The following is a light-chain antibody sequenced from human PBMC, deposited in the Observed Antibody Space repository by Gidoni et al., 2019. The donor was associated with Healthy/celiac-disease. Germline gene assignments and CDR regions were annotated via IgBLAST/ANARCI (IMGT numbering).Light chain of an antibody. CDR1: QSISSY. J-gene: IGKJ5*01. CDR3: QQSYSTPIT. Sequence: DIQMTQSPSSLSASVGDRATITCRASQSISSYLNWYQQKPGKAPKLLIYAASSLQSGVPSRFSGSGSGTDFTLPISSLQPEDFATYYCQQSYSTPITFGQGTRLEIK. V-gene: IGKV1-39*01. CDR2: AAS.